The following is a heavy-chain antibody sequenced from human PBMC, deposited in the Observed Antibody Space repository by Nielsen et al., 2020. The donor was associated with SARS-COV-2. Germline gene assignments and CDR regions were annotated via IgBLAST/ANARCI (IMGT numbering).Heavy chain of an antibody. CDR1: GYTFSNYG. CDR3: ARVRVKDIVVVINYDY. CDR2: IIAYTGNT. Sequence: ASVKVSCNASGYTFSNYGIIWVRQAPGQGLEWMGWIIAYTGNTNYQQKFHARVTMTADTSTSTAYIVLGSLSFDDTAVYYCARVRVKDIVVVINYDYWGQGTLVTVSS. J-gene: IGHJ4*02. V-gene: IGHV1-18*01. D-gene: IGHD3-22*01.